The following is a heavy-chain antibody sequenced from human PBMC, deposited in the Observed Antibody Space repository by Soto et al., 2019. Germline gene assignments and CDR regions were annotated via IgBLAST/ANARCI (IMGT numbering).Heavy chain of an antibody. Sequence: QVQLVESGGGVVQPGRSLRLSCAASGFTFSNYGMPWVRQAPGKGLEWVAVRWYDGSNKYYADSVKGRFTISRDTSKNTLYLQMNSLRAEDTAVYYCARERIAAAGTAYFDYWGQGTLVTVSS. V-gene: IGHV3-33*01. CDR3: ARERIAAAGTAYFDY. D-gene: IGHD6-13*01. J-gene: IGHJ4*02. CDR2: RWYDGSNK. CDR1: GFTFSNYG.